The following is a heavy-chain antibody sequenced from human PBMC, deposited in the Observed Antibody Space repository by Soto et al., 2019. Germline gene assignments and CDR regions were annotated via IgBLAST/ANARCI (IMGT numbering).Heavy chain of an antibody. Sequence: KASETLSLTCTVSGDSMATGGHYYNWIRQVTGKGLEWIGYVYYSVATHYTPSLRARATISRDTSKNQFSLRLISVTAADTALYYCARDKDLQPTVWGFWGQGIQVTVSS. CDR1: GDSMATGGHY. J-gene: IGHJ4*02. V-gene: IGHV4-31*03. CDR3: ARDKDLQPTVWGF. CDR2: VYYSVAT. D-gene: IGHD3-16*01.